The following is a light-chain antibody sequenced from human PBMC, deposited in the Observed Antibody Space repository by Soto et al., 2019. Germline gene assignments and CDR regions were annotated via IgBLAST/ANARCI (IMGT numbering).Light chain of an antibody. Sequence: QSVLTQPASVSGSPGQSITISCTGTSSDVGGYNYVSWYQQHPGKAPKLMIYDVSNRPSGVSNRFSGSKSGNTASLTISGLQAEDEPDYYCSSYTSSSTLLYVFGTGTKVTVL. CDR3: SSYTSSSTLLYV. V-gene: IGLV2-14*01. CDR2: DVS. J-gene: IGLJ1*01. CDR1: SSDVGGYNY.